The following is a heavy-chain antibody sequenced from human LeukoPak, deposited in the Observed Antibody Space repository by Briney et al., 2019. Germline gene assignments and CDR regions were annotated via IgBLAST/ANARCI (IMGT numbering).Heavy chain of an antibody. CDR1: GGSISSGGYS. D-gene: IGHD4-17*01. V-gene: IGHV4-30-2*01. Sequence: SETLSLTCAVSGGSISSGGYSWSWIRQPPGKGLEWIGDIYHSGSTYYSPSLKSRVTISVDRSKNQFSLKLSSVTAADTAVYYCARLDYGDYGGGGWFDPWGQGTLVTVSS. CDR2: IYHSGST. J-gene: IGHJ5*02. CDR3: ARLDYGDYGGGGWFDP.